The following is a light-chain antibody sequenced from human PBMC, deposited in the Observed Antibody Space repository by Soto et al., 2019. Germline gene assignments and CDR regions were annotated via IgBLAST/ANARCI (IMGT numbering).Light chain of an antibody. CDR3: QQYGSSPSWT. Sequence: EIVLTQPPGTLSLSPGERATLSCRASQSVSSTYLAWYQQKPAQAPRLLIYDASRRATGIPDRFSGSVSGTDFTLTISRLEPEDFAVYYCQQYGSSPSWTFGQGTKVDI. CDR1: QSVSSTY. J-gene: IGKJ1*01. CDR2: DAS. V-gene: IGKV3-20*01.